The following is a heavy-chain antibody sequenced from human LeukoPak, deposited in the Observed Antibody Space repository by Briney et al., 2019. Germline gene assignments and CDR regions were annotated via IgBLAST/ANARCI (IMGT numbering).Heavy chain of an antibody. J-gene: IGHJ4*02. D-gene: IGHD5-12*01. CDR1: GFTFRNYW. CDR2: IKQDGSEK. Sequence: GGSLRLSCAASGFTFRNYWMSWVRQAPGKGLEWVANIKQDGSEKHYVDSVKGRFTISRDNAKNSLHLQMNSLRAEDTAAYYCARDAGLYSGYDYDYWGQGTLVTVSS. V-gene: IGHV3-7*05. CDR3: ARDAGLYSGYDYDY.